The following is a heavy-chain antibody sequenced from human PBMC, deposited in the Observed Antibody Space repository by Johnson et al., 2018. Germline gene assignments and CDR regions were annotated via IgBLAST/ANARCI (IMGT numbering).Heavy chain of an antibody. CDR2: ISWDGGST. CDR1: GFTFDDYA. D-gene: IGHD4-17*01. J-gene: IGHJ6*03. V-gene: IGHV3-43D*04. CDR3: AKAHGDYASYYYYYYMDV. Sequence: VQLGQAGGVVVQPGGSLRLSCAASGFTFDDYAMHWVRQAPGKGLEWVSLISWDGGSTYYEDSVQGRFTISRDNSKNTLYLQMNSLRAEDTAVYYCAKAHGDYASYYYYYYMDVWGKGTTVTVSS.